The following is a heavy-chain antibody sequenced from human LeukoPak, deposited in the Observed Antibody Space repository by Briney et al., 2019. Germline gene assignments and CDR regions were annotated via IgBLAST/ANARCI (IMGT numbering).Heavy chain of an antibody. Sequence: GGSLRLSCAASGFTFSNYEMNWVRQAPGKGLEWVSYISSSGSSIYYADSVKGRFTISRDNAKNSLYLQMNSLRAEDTAVYYCARARTNMVPAAAYFDLWGRGTLVTVSS. D-gene: IGHD2-2*01. CDR1: GFTFSNYE. CDR3: ARARTNMVPAAAYFDL. CDR2: ISSSGSSI. V-gene: IGHV3-48*03. J-gene: IGHJ2*01.